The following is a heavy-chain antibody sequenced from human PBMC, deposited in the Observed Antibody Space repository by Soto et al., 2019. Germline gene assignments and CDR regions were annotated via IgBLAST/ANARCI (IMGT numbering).Heavy chain of an antibody. CDR3: ARQWTTVVTQAYFDH. Sequence: SETLSLTCIVSGESISSSSYYWGWIRQPPGKGLEWIGSIYYSGRTYYNPSFKSRVTISIDTSKNQFSLKLSSVTATDTAVYYCARQWTTVVTQAYFDHWGQGALVTSPQ. CDR1: GESISSSSYY. CDR2: IYYSGRT. V-gene: IGHV4-39*01. J-gene: IGHJ4*02. D-gene: IGHD2-21*02.